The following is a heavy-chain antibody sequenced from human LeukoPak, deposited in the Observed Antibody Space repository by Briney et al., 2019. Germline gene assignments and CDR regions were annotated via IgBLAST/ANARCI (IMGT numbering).Heavy chain of an antibody. V-gene: IGHV4-38-2*01. CDR1: GYSISSGYY. CDR3: ASGYGSGSYYDEYWFDP. Sequence: SETLSLTCAVSGYSISSGYYWGWIRQPPGKGLEWIGRIYHSGSTYYNPSLKSRVTISVDTSKNQFSLKLSSVTAADTAVYYCASGYGSGSYYDEYWFDPWGQGTLVTVSS. D-gene: IGHD3-10*01. CDR2: IYHSGST. J-gene: IGHJ5*02.